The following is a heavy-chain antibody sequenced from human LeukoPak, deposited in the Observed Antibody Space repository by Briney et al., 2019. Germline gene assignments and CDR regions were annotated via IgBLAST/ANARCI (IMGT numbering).Heavy chain of an antibody. CDR2: ISGSGGST. J-gene: IGHJ4*02. Sequence: GGSLRLSCAASGFTFSSYAMSWVRQAPGKGLEWVSAISGSGGSTYYADSVKGRFTISRDNSKNTLYLQMNSLRAEDTAVYYCAKIKLRYFDWLPYNAYYFDYWGQGTLVTVSP. CDR3: AKIKLRYFDWLPYNAYYFDY. D-gene: IGHD3-9*01. CDR1: GFTFSSYA. V-gene: IGHV3-23*01.